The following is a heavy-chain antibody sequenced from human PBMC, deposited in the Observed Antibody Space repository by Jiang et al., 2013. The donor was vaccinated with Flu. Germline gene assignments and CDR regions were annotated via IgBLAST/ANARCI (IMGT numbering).Heavy chain of an antibody. CDR1: GYSFTSHA. D-gene: IGHD1-26*01. Sequence: QSGSELKKPGASVKVSCATSGYSFTSHAMNWVRQAPGQGLEWVGLINTNTGHPTYAQDFAGRFVFSLDTSITTAYLQISSLKAEDTAVFYCARGEGAVLDFWGQGTLVTVSS. CDR3: ARGEGAVLDF. V-gene: IGHV7-4-1*02. J-gene: IGHJ4*02. CDR2: INTNTGHP.